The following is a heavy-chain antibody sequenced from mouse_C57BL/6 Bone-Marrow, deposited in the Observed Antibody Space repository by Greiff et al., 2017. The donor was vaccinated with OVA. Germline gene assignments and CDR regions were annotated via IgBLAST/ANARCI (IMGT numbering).Heavy chain of an antibody. J-gene: IGHJ4*01. CDR3: ARPPNWDVAMDY. CDR1: GFTFSDYY. CDR2: ISNGGGST. V-gene: IGHV5-12*01. Sequence: EVQGVESGGGLVQPGGSLKLSCAASGFTFSDYYMYWVRQTPEKRLVWVAYISNGGGSTYYPDTVKGRFTISRDNAKNTLDLQMSRLKSEDTAMYYCARPPNWDVAMDYWGQGTSVTVSS. D-gene: IGHD4-1*01.